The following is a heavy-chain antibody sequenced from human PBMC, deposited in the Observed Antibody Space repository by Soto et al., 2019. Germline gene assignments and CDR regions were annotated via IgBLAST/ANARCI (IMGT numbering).Heavy chain of an antibody. J-gene: IGHJ5*02. CDR2: IYYSGNT. D-gene: IGHD4-4*01. V-gene: IGHV4-61*03. Sequence: SETLSLTCTVSGGSVGSGSYYWSWIRQPLGKGLEWIGYIYYSGNTDYNPSLRGRATISVDKAKNHFSMQLTSVTSADTAIYYCARDSLLPYYSEPRTTYLFDPWGEGPLVTVP. CDR1: GGSVGSGSYY. CDR3: ARDSLLPYYSEPRTTYLFDP.